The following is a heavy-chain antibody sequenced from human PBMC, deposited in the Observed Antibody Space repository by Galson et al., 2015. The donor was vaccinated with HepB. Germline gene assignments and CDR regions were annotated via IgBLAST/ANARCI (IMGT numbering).Heavy chain of an antibody. CDR1: GFTFSTYE. CDR2: TTGSGSII. D-gene: IGHD6-13*01. CDR3: AREGALAAASDALDI. Sequence: SLRLSCAASGFTFSTYEMTWVRQAPGKGLEWVSYTTGSGSIIQYADSVKGRFTISRDNAKNSLFLQMNSLRAEDTAIYYCAREGALAAASDALDIWGQGTMVTVSS. V-gene: IGHV3-48*03. J-gene: IGHJ3*02.